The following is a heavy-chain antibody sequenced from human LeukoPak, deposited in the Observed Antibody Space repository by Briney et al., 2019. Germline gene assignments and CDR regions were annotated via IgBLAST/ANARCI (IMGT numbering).Heavy chain of an antibody. CDR1: GFTFSSYE. CDR2: ISSSGSTI. D-gene: IGHD3-10*01. J-gene: IGHJ3*02. Sequence: GGSLRLSCAASGFTFSSYEMNWVRQAPGKGLEWVSYISSSGSTIYYADSVKGRFTISRDNAKNSLYLQMNSLRAEDTAVYYCARDPHYYGSGSLAHAPAFDIWGQGTMVTVSS. V-gene: IGHV3-48*03. CDR3: ARDPHYYGSGSLAHAPAFDI.